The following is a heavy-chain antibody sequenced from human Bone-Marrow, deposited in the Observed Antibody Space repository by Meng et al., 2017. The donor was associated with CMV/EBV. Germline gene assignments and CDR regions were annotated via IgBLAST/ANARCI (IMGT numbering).Heavy chain of an antibody. Sequence: GESLKISCAASGFTFSSYSMNWVRQAPGKGLEWVSSISSSSSYIYYADSVKGRFTISRDNAKNSLYLQMNSLRAEDTAVYYCAKDPSITMVRGAPGYWGQGPRVTVYS. J-gene: IGHJ4*02. V-gene: IGHV3-21*01. CDR1: GFTFSSYS. CDR3: AKDPSITMVRGAPGY. D-gene: IGHD3-10*01. CDR2: ISSSSSYI.